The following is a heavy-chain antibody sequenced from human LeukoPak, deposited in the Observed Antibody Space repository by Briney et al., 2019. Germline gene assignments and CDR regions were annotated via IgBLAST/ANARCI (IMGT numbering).Heavy chain of an antibody. CDR2: IRSKANSYAT. V-gene: IGHV3-73*01. Sequence: PGGSLRLSCAASGFTFSGSAMHWVRQASGKGLEWVGRIRSKANSYATAYAASVKGSFTISRDDSKNTAYLQMNSLKTEDTAVYYCTRLLRFLEWPHFDYWGQGTLVTVSS. D-gene: IGHD3-3*01. CDR3: TRLLRFLEWPHFDY. CDR1: GFTFSGSA. J-gene: IGHJ4*02.